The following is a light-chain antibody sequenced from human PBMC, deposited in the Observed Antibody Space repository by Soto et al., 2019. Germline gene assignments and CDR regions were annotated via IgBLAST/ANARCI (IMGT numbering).Light chain of an antibody. Sequence: DIVMTQSPDSLAVSLGERATINCKSSQSALYSSNNKNYLAWYQQRPGQPPKLLIYWASTRESGVPDRFSGSGSGTDFTLTITSLQAEDVAVYYCQQYESTPPTFGQRTKLEIK. CDR1: QSALYSSNNKNY. V-gene: IGKV4-1*01. CDR2: WAS. CDR3: QQYESTPPT. J-gene: IGKJ2*01.